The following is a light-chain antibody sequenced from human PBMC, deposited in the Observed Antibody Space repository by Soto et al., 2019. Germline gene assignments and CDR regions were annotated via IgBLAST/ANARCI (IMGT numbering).Light chain of an antibody. CDR3: PHFFSAVLT. V-gene: IGKV1-39*01. J-gene: IGKJ4*02. CDR1: ETINTF. CDR2: GAS. Sequence: IELTQTPTALAASLGDRSTITCRTSETINTFLTWYQVQPGKAPRLLVYGASQLQVGVPVRFSGSGSGTLFSLTIDNLQREDLASYFCPHFFSAVLTFGGVAKV.